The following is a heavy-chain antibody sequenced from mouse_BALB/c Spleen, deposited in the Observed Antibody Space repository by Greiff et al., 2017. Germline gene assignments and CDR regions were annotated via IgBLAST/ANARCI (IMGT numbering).Heavy chain of an antibody. J-gene: IGHJ4*01. CDR2: IYPGDGDT. CDR1: GYAFSSYW. V-gene: IGHV1-80*01. D-gene: IGHD6-1*01. CDR3: ARGHRGAMDY. Sequence: QVQLQQSGAELVRPGSSVKISCKASGYAFSSYWMNWVKQRPGQGLEWIGQIYPGDGDTNYNGKFKGKATLTADKSSSTAYMQLSSLTSEDSAVYFCARGHRGAMDYWGQGTSVTVSS.